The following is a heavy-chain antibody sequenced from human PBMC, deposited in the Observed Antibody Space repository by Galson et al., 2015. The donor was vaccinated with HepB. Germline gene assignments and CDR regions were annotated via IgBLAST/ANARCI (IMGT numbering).Heavy chain of an antibody. CDR2: INPNSGGT. Sequence: SVKVSCKASGYTFTGYYMHWVRQAPGQGLEWMGWINPNSGGTNYAQKFQGWVTMTRDTSISTAYMELSRLRSDDTAVYYCARVGNDPIGYGMDVWGQGTTVTVSS. CDR1: GYTFTGYY. J-gene: IGHJ6*02. D-gene: IGHD1-1*01. V-gene: IGHV1-2*04. CDR3: ARVGNDPIGYGMDV.